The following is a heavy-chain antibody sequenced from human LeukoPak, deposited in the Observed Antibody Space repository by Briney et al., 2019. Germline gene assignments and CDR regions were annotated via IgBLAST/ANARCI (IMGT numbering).Heavy chain of an antibody. CDR1: GFSVSNNY. CDR3: GKEVERHFDLRY. CDR2: FSGGGDS. J-gene: IGHJ4*02. V-gene: IGHV3-53*01. D-gene: IGHD2-15*01. Sequence: GGSLRLSCAASGFSVSNNYMNWVRQAPGKGLEWVSAFSGGGDSFYADSVRGRFSISADKSKNILYLQMNSLRVEDTAVYYCGKEVERHFDLRYWGQGTPVTVSS.